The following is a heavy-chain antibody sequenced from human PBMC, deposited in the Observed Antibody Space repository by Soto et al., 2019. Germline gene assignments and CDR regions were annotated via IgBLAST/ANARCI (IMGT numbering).Heavy chain of an antibody. V-gene: IGHV4-4*07. D-gene: IGHD3-22*01. CDR1: GGSISSSY. CDR3: ARQIYDSDTGPNFQYYFDS. Sequence: SETLSLTCSVSGGSISSSYWNWIRQPAGKGLEWIGRFYTTGRASYNPSLKGRLTLSGDTSKNQFSLRLGSVTASDTAMYYCARQIYDSDTGPNFQYYFDSWGQGTPVTVSS. J-gene: IGHJ4*02. CDR2: FYTTGRA.